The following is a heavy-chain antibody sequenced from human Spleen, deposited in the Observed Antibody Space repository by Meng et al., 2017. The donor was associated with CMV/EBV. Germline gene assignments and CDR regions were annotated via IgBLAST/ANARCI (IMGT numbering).Heavy chain of an antibody. J-gene: IGHJ5*02. Sequence: QGQLHESGPGLVKPSETLSLTCTVSGGSISSYYWSWIRQPAGKGLEWIGRIYTSGSTNYNPSLKSRVTISVDTSKNQFSLKLSSVTAADTAVYYCARWGRAARLRSNWFDPWGQGTLVTVSS. CDR3: ARWGRAARLRSNWFDP. CDR1: GGSISSYY. V-gene: IGHV4-4*07. CDR2: IYTSGST. D-gene: IGHD6-6*01.